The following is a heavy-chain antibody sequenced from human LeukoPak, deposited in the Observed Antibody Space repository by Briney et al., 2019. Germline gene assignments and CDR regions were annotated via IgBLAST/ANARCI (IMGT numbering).Heavy chain of an antibody. D-gene: IGHD2-21*01. CDR3: ATNSGWRFDY. CDR1: GFTFSQYW. CDR2: IGEDGSEI. V-gene: IGHV3-7*02. Sequence: PGGSLRLSCAASGFTFSQYWMSWVRQAPGKGLEWVANIGEDGSEIYYVDSVKGRFTISRDNAKNSLYLQMNNLRAEDTAVYYCATNSGWRFDYWGQGTLVTVSS. J-gene: IGHJ4*02.